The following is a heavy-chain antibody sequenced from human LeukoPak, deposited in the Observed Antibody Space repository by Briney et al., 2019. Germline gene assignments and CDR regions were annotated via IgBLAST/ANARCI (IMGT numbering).Heavy chain of an antibody. CDR1: GFTFTSYW. CDR3: ARLGIAAAGTVLSSYHYGMDV. Sequence: GGSLRLSCAASGFTFTSYWMSWVRQAPGKGLEWVANIKQDGSEKYYVDSVKGRFTISRDNAKKSVYLQMNSLRAEDTAVYYCARLGIAAAGTVLSSYHYGMDVWGQGITVTVSS. CDR2: IKQDGSEK. J-gene: IGHJ6*02. D-gene: IGHD6-13*01. V-gene: IGHV3-7*04.